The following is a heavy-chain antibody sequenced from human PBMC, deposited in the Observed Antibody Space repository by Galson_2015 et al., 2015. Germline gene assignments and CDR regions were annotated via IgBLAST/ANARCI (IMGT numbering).Heavy chain of an antibody. CDR3: ARLHRQVVRGVIIRFDP. V-gene: IGHV1-18*01. J-gene: IGHJ5*02. Sequence: SVKVSCKASGYTFTSYGISWVRQAPGQGLEWMGWISAYNGNTNYAQKLQGRVTMTTDTSTSTAYMELRSLRSDDTAVYYCARLHRQVVRGVIIRFDPWGQGTLVTVSS. CDR2: ISAYNGNT. CDR1: GYTFTSYG. D-gene: IGHD3-10*01.